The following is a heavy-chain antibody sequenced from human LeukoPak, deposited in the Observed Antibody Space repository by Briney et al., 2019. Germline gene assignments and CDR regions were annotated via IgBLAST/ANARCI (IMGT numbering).Heavy chain of an antibody. CDR1: GFTFNSYA. J-gene: IGHJ4*02. CDR3: AKGGSTSPNGINDY. V-gene: IGHV3-23*01. Sequence: GGSLRLSCAASGFTFNSYAMSWVRQAPGKGLEWVSAISAGSSTYYADSVKGRFTISRDNSKNTLYLQMNSLRAEDTAVYYCAKGGSTSPNGINDYWGQGTLVTVSS. D-gene: IGHD2-2*01. CDR2: ISAGSST.